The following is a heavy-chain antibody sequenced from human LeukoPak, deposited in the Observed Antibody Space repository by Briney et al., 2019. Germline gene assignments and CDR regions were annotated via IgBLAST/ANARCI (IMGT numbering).Heavy chain of an antibody. V-gene: IGHV1-18*01. CDR2: ISAYNGDK. J-gene: IGHJ3*02. CDR3: ARASASPTNSNSYYFETTKKNAFDI. D-gene: IGHD3-22*01. Sequence: GASVKVSCKASGYTFNNYGITWVRNAPGQGLEWMGWISAYNGDKNYAQKFQGRVTMTTDTSTRTAHMEVRSLRSDDTAVYYCARASASPTNSNSYYFETTKKNAFDIWGQGTMVTVSS. CDR1: GYTFNNYG.